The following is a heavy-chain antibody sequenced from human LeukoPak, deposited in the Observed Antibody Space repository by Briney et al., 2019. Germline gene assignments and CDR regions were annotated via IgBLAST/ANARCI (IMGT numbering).Heavy chain of an antibody. V-gene: IGHV3-48*01. D-gene: IGHD2-21*02. CDR2: ISISTTTI. J-gene: IGHJ3*02. CDR3: ARVGTELAFDI. Sequence: GGSLRLSCAASGFMFRSYSMNWLRQPPGKGLEWVSYISISTTTIYYTDSVKGRCTISRDNAKNSLFLQMKSLRAEDTAVYYCARVGTELAFDIWGQGTMVTVSS. CDR1: GFMFRSYS.